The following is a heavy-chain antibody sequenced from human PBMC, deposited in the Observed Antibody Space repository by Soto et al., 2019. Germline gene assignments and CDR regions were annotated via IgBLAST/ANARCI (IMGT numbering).Heavy chain of an antibody. Sequence: QVQLVESGGGVVQPGRSLRLSCTASGFTFSTYAMHWVRQAPGKGLEWVTFISYNGGIKYYTDSVKGRFTISRDDSKNTLYLQMNSLRADDTAVYYCARDSRVPGFGSGYFDYWCQGTLVAVSS. V-gene: IGHV3-30-3*01. D-gene: IGHD3-3*01. J-gene: IGHJ4*02. CDR3: ARDSRVPGFGSGYFDY. CDR2: ISYNGGIK. CDR1: GFTFSTYA.